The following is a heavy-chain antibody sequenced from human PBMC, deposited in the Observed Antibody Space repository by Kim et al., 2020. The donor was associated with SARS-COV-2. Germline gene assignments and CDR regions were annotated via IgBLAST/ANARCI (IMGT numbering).Heavy chain of an antibody. V-gene: IGHV4-59*13. J-gene: IGHJ6*02. CDR3: ARGGIPAADENYYYFYGMDV. CDR1: GGSISSYF. D-gene: IGHD6-13*01. CDR2: ISDSGST. Sequence: SETLSLTCTVSGGSISSYFWSWIRQPPGKGLEWNGYISDSGSTKYNPSLKSRITISVDTSKNQFSLKLNFVTAADTAVYYCARGGIPAADENYYYFYGMDVWGQGTTITVSS.